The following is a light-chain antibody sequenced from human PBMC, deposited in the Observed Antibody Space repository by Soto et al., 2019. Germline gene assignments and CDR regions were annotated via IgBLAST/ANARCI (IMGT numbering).Light chain of an antibody. CDR3: QQYGSSMWT. CDR1: QSVNSRY. J-gene: IGKJ1*01. Sequence: EIVLTQSPGTLSLSPGERATLSCRASQSVNSRYLAWYQQKPGQAPRLLIYGAYTRATGIPARFSGSGSGTDFTLTISRLEAEDLAVYYCQQYGSSMWTFGQGTKVEIK. CDR2: GAY. V-gene: IGKV3-20*01.